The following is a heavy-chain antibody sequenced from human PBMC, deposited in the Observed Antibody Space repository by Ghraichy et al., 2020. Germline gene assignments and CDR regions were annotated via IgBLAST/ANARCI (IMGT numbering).Heavy chain of an antibody. V-gene: IGHV3-23*01. D-gene: IGHD3-22*01. J-gene: IGHJ4*02. CDR2: ISGSGGTT. CDR3: AKGDYYYDSSGYYPGH. CDR1: GFSFSSYA. Sequence: GGYLRLSCAASGFSFSSYAMSGVRQAPGKGLEWVSAISGSGGTTYSADSVKGRFTISRDNSKNTLYLQMNSLRAEDTAVYYCAKGDYYYDSSGYYPGHWGQGTLVTVSS.